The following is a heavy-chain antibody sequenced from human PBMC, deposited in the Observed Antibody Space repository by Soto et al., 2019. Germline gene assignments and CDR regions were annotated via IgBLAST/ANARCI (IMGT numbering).Heavy chain of an antibody. CDR3: ARESIAARRYYYYYGMDV. CDR2: INPNSGGT. CDR1: GYTFTGYY. Sequence: SVKVSCKASGYTFTGYYMHWVRQAPGQGLEWMGWINPNSGGTNYAQKFQGWVTMTRDTSISTAYMELSRLRSDDTAVYYCARESIAARRYYYYYGMDVWGQGTTVTVSS. J-gene: IGHJ6*02. V-gene: IGHV1-2*04. D-gene: IGHD6-6*01.